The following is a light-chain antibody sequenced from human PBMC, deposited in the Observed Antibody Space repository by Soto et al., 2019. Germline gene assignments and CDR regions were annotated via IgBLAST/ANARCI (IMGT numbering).Light chain of an antibody. Sequence: QSVLTQSPSASASLGASVKLTCTLSSGHSSYAIAWHQQQPEKGPRYLMKLNSDGSHSKGDGIPDRFSGSSSGAERYLTISSLQSEHEADYYCQTWGTGGAVFGGGTKLTVL. CDR2: LNSDGSH. CDR3: QTWGTGGAV. J-gene: IGLJ2*01. V-gene: IGLV4-69*01. CDR1: SGHSSYA.